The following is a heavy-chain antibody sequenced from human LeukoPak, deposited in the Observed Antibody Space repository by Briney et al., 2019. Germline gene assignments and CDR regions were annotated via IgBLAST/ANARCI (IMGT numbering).Heavy chain of an antibody. CDR1: GYTSTGYY. CDR2: INPNSGGT. Sequence: ASVKVSCKASGYTSTGYYMHWVRQAPGQGLEWMGWINPNSGGTNYAQKFQGWVTMTRDTSISTAYMELSRLRSDDTAVYYCARGPPGSIDGGGVFDYWGQGTLVTVSS. D-gene: IGHD2-15*01. CDR3: ARGPPGSIDGGGVFDY. V-gene: IGHV1-2*04. J-gene: IGHJ4*02.